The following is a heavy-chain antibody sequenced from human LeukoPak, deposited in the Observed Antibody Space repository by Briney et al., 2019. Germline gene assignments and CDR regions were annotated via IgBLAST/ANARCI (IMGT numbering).Heavy chain of an antibody. CDR1: GFTFSDYW. CDR3: ARDWGVS. CDR2: NSGGST. Sequence: PGGSLRLSCAASGFTFSDYWMHWVRQAPGKGLEWVSVNSGGSTYYADSVKGRFTISRDNSKNTLYLQMNSLRAEDTAVYYCARDWGVSWGQGTLVTVSS. D-gene: IGHD3-16*01. J-gene: IGHJ5*02. V-gene: IGHV3-53*01.